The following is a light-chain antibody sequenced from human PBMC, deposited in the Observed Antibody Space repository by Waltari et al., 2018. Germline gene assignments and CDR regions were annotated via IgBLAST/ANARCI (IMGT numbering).Light chain of an antibody. Sequence: ISCSGSSSNIGSDAVNWYKQLPGTAPQLLIYNNNQRPSGVPDRFSGSKSGTSASLAISGLQSDDEADYYCAAWDDSLNGYVFGTGTRVTVL. CDR3: AAWDDSLNGYV. J-gene: IGLJ1*01. V-gene: IGLV1-44*01. CDR2: NNN. CDR1: SSNIGSDA.